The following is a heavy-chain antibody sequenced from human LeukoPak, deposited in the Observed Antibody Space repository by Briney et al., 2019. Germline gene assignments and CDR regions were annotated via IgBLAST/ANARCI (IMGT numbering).Heavy chain of an antibody. CDR3: ARALGYCSSTSCYPDDY. J-gene: IGHJ4*02. V-gene: IGHV1-69*13. CDR2: IIPIFGTA. D-gene: IGHD2-2*01. CDR1: GGTFSSYA. Sequence: SVKVSCKASGGTFSSYAISWVRQAPGQGLEWMGGIIPIFGTANYAQKFQGRVTISEDASTSTAYMELSSLRSEDPAVYYCARALGYCSSTSCYPDDYWGQGTLVTVSS.